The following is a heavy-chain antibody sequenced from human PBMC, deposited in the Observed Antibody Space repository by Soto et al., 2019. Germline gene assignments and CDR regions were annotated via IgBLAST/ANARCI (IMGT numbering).Heavy chain of an antibody. J-gene: IGHJ6*02. Sequence: LEWVSVIYSGGSTYYADSVKGRFTISRGNSKNTLYLQMNSLRAEDTAVYYCARDRVTIFGVALNYYYYGMDVWGQGTTVTVSS. D-gene: IGHD3-3*01. CDR3: ARDRVTIFGVALNYYYYGMDV. V-gene: IGHV3-66*01. CDR2: IYSGGST.